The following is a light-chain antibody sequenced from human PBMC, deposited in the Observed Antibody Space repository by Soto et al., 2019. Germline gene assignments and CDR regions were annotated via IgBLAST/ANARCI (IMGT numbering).Light chain of an antibody. CDR3: QQRTNGLT. CDR2: DAS. V-gene: IGKV3-11*01. CDR1: QTVSRY. Sequence: EIVMTQSPATLSASPGERATLSCRAGQTVSRYLAWYQQTPGQSPRLLIYDASKRATGIPARFSGSGFGTDFTLTISSLEPEDFAVYYCQQRTNGLTFGGGTKVDIK. J-gene: IGKJ4*01.